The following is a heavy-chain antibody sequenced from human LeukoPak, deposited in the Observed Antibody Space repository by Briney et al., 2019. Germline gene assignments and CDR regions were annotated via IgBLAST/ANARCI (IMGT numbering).Heavy chain of an antibody. CDR2: IYTSGSI. D-gene: IGHD3-3*01. V-gene: IGHV4-4*07. CDR1: GGSISGYY. CDR3: ARADFWSGYLGAFDI. Sequence: SETLSLTCTVSGGSISGYYWSWIRQPAGKGLEWIGRIYTSGSITYNPSLKSRVSMSVDTSKNQFSLKLSSVTAADTAVYYCARADFWSGYLGAFDIWGQGTMVTVSS. J-gene: IGHJ3*02.